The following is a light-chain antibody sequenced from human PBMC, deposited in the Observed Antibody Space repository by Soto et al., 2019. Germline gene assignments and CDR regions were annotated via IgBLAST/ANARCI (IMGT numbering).Light chain of an antibody. CDR3: QQYHSYPLA. CDR2: KAS. CDR1: QSISAW. V-gene: IGKV1-5*03. J-gene: IGKJ5*01. Sequence: DIQMTQSPSTLSASVGERVTITCRASQSISAWLAWYQQKPGKAPKLLIYKASNVESGVPSRFSGSGSGTEFTLTISSLKTDDFATYYCQQYHSYPLAFGQGPRLEIK.